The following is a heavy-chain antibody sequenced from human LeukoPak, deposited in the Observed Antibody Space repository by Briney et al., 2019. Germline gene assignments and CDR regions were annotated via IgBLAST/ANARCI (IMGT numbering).Heavy chain of an antibody. CDR3: ATPDSSGYPSRYYFDY. Sequence: PGGSLRLSCAASGFTFSDYYMSWVRQAPGKGLEWVSAISGSGGSTYYADSVKGRFTVSRDNSKNTLYLQMNSLRAEDTAVYYCATPDSSGYPSRYYFDYWGQGTLVTVSS. J-gene: IGHJ4*02. D-gene: IGHD3-22*01. V-gene: IGHV3-23*01. CDR2: ISGSGGST. CDR1: GFTFSDYY.